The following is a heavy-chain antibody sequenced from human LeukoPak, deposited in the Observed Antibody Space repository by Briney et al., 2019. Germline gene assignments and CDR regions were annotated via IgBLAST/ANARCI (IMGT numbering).Heavy chain of an antibody. Sequence: GGSLRLSCAASGFTFSSYSMNWVRQAPGKGLEWLSYIRDSSGTIFYADSVKGRFTISRDNAKNSLYLQMNSLRAEDTAVYYCARDGSLWGQGTLVTVSS. V-gene: IGHV3-48*01. J-gene: IGHJ4*02. CDR1: GFTFSSYS. CDR2: IRDSSGTI. CDR3: ARDGSL.